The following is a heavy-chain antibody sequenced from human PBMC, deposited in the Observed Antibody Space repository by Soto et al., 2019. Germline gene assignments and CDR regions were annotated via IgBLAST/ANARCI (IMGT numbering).Heavy chain of an antibody. V-gene: IGHV3-21*01. CDR1: GFALNNYS. CDR3: ARFAEKGYSYGPYYFDL. CDR2: ISSNSNYI. D-gene: IGHD5-18*01. J-gene: IGHJ4*02. Sequence: PGGSLRLSRAASGFALNNYSISWVRQAPGKGLEWVSSISSNSNYIYYTASVKGRFAISRDYVKNSVVLQMDSLISEDTAVYYCARFAEKGYSYGPYYFDLWGQGSLATVSS.